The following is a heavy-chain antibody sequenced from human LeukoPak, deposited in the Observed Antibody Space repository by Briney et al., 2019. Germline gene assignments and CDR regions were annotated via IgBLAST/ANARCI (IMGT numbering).Heavy chain of an antibody. V-gene: IGHV1-69*10. CDR3: ARGRNYYDSSRYYYEGDAFDI. J-gene: IGHJ3*02. CDR1: GGTFSDYA. CDR2: FIPVLGTA. D-gene: IGHD3-22*01. Sequence: SVKVSCKASGGTFSDYALNWVRQAPGQGLEWMGVFIPVLGTANSTQNFQDRVTITADISTNTVYMELSSLRSEDTAVYYCARGRNYYDSSRYYYEGDAFDIWGQGTMVTVSS.